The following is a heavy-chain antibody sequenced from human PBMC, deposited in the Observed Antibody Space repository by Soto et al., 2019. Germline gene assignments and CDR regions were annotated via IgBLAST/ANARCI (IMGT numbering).Heavy chain of an antibody. CDR2: ISGSGVST. V-gene: IGHV3-23*01. CDR1: GFTFSSYA. Sequence: GGSLRLSCAASGFTFSSYAMSWVRQAPGKGLEWVSAISGSGVSTYYTDSVKGRFTISRDNSKSTLYLQMNSLRAEDTAVYYCARGINYYDSSGDSWFDPWGQGTLVTVSS. J-gene: IGHJ5*02. D-gene: IGHD3-22*01. CDR3: ARGINYYDSSGDSWFDP.